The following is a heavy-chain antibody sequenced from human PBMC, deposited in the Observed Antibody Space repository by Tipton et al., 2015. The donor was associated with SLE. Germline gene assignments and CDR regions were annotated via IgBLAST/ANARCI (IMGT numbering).Heavy chain of an antibody. V-gene: IGHV4-61*02. CDR2: IYTSGST. Sequence: TLSLTCTVSGDSISSGNFYWSWIRQPAGKGLEWIGRIYTSGSTNYNPSLKSRVTMSVDTSKNQFSLKLSSVTAADTAVYYCARGISITGTTEYWGQGTLVTVSS. CDR1: GDSISSGNFY. CDR3: ARGISITGTTEY. J-gene: IGHJ4*02. D-gene: IGHD1-7*01.